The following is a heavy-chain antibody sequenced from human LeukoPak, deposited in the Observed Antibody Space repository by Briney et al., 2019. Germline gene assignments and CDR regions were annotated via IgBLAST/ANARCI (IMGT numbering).Heavy chain of an antibody. CDR2: IKQDGSEQ. J-gene: IGHJ4*02. Sequence: GTLSLTCAVSGGSISSSNWWSWVRQPPGKGLEWVANIKQDGSEQYYVDSVKGRFTISRDNAKNSLFLQMNSLRGEDTAVYYCTREYLTVSYFDYWGQGTLVTVSS. D-gene: IGHD4-11*01. CDR1: GGSISSSNW. CDR3: TREYLTVSYFDY. V-gene: IGHV3-7*03.